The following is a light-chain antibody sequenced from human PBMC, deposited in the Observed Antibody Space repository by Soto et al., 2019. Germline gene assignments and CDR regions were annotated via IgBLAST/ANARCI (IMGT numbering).Light chain of an antibody. CDR3: QQRSNWRDT. CDR2: DAS. Sequence: DIVLTQSPATLSLSPGERATLSCRASQSVSSYLAWYQQKPGQAPRLLIYDASNRATGIPARFSGSGSGTDFTLTISSLEPADFAVYYWQQRSNWRDTFGGGTKVEIK. V-gene: IGKV3-11*01. J-gene: IGKJ4*01. CDR1: QSVSSY.